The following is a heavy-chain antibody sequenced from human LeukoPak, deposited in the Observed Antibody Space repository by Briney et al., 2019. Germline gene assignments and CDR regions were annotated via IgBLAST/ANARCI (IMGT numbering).Heavy chain of an antibody. D-gene: IGHD5-12*01. J-gene: IGHJ5*02. Sequence: ASVKVSCKASGYTFTGYYMHWVRQAPGQGLEWMGWINPNSGGTNYAQKFQGRVTMTRDTSISTAYMELSRLRSDDTAVYYCARASSIVATNGFDPWGQGTLVTVSS. V-gene: IGHV1-2*02. CDR2: INPNSGGT. CDR1: GYTFTGYY. CDR3: ARASSIVATNGFDP.